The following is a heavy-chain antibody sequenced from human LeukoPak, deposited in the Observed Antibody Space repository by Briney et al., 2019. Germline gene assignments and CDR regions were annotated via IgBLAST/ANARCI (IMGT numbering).Heavy chain of an antibody. D-gene: IGHD4-17*01. CDR1: GFTFNSYV. J-gene: IGHJ3*02. CDR2: ISGSGDSA. V-gene: IGHV3-23*01. CDR3: AEVRKDDYGDQIHAFDI. Sequence: GGSLRLSCAASGFTFNSYVMHWLRQAPGKALEWVSSISGSGDSAYYSNSVKGRFAISRDNSKNALYLQIKSLRAEDTAVYYCAEVRKDDYGDQIHAFDIWGQGTMVTVSS.